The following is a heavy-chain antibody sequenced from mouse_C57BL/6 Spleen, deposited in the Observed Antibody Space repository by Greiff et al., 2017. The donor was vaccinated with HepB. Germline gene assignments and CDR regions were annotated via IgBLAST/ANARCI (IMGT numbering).Heavy chain of an antibody. CDR1: GYTFTSYW. CDR3: ARRGGYGSSYDYFDY. D-gene: IGHD1-1*01. J-gene: IGHJ2*01. CDR2: IYPGSGST. Sequence: QVQLQQSGAELVKPGASVKMSCKASGYTFTSYWITWVKQRPGQGLEWIGDIYPGSGSTNYNEKFKSKATLTVDTSSSTAYMQLSSLTSEDSAVYYCARRGGYGSSYDYFDYWGQGTTLTVSS. V-gene: IGHV1-55*01.